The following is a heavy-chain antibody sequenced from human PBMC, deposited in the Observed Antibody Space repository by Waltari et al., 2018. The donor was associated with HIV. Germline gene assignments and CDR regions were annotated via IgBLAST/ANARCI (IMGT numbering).Heavy chain of an antibody. Sequence: EVQLVESGGGLVQPGGSLRLSCAASGFTFSSYSINWVRQAPGKGLEWVSSISSSSSYIYYADSVKGRCTISRDNAKNSLYLQMNSLRAEDTAVYYCAREGSGFTIWTFDYWGQGTLVTVSS. CDR2: ISSSSSYI. CDR1: GFTFSSYS. V-gene: IGHV3-21*01. CDR3: AREGSGFTIWTFDY. D-gene: IGHD5-12*01. J-gene: IGHJ4*02.